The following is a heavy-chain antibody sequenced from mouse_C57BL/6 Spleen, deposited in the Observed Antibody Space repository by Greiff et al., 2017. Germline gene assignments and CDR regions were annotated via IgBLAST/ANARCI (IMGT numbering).Heavy chain of an antibody. J-gene: IGHJ2*01. CDR1: GFSLTSYG. V-gene: IGHV2-2*01. CDR3: ARNKGAQASYYFDY. Sequence: VKVVESGPGLVQPSQSLSITCTVSGFSLTSYGVHWVRQSPGKGLEWLGVIWSGGSTDYNAAFISRLSISKDNSKSQVFFKMNSLQADDTAIYYCARNKGAQASYYFDYWGQGTTLTVSS. D-gene: IGHD3-2*02. CDR2: IWSGGST.